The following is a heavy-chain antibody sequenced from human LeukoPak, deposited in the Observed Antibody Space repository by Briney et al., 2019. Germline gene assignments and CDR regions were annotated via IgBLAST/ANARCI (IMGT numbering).Heavy chain of an antibody. V-gene: IGHV3-23*01. J-gene: IGHJ6*02. CDR1: GFTFANYA. D-gene: IGHD3-10*01. CDR3: AKVPYSDYGSGRTPFMDA. CDR2: LSHSGGDT. Sequence: SGGSLRLSCAASGFTFANYAMSWFRQPPGKGLEWVSTLSHSGGDTYYADSVKGRFTISRDNSRNTLYLQMNSLRAEDAAVYYCAKVPYSDYGSGRTPFMDAWGQGTTVAISS.